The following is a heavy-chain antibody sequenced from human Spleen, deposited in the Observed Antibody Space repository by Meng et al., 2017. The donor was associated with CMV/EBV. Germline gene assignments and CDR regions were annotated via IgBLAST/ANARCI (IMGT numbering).Heavy chain of an antibody. D-gene: IGHD5-18*01. CDR3: AGGIGYSYGNGDY. V-gene: IGHV4-4*07. Sequence: VQLQESCPGLVNPSETLSLTCTVSGGSISSYSWSWIRQPAGKGLEWIGRIYTSGNTNYNPSLERRVTISVDTSKNQFSLKLSSVTAADTAVYYCAGGIGYSYGNGDYWGQGTLVTVSS. J-gene: IGHJ4*02. CDR2: IYTSGNT. CDR1: GGSISSYS.